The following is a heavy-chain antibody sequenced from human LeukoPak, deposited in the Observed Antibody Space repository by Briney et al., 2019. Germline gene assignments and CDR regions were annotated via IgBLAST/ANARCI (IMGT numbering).Heavy chain of an antibody. V-gene: IGHV3-30*02. D-gene: IGHD2-2*01. CDR2: IRYDGSNK. J-gene: IGHJ4*02. Sequence: AGGSLRLSCAASGFTFSSYGMHWVRQAPGKWLEWVAFIRYDGSNKYYADSVKGRFTISRDNSKNTLYLQMNSLRAEDTAVYYCAKDRAAMAYYFDYWGQGTLVTVSS. CDR1: GFTFSSYG. CDR3: AKDRAAMAYYFDY.